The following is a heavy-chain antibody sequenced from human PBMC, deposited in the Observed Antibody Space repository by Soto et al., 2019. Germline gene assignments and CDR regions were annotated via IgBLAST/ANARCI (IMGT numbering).Heavy chain of an antibody. Sequence: SGPTLVNPTQTLTLTCSFSGFSLSADGMCVSWIRQPPGKALEWLALIDWEDNKFYNTPLKTRLTLSKDTSKNQVVLTMTDMDPVDTATYYCVRIRSGYSPSSYYYGLDVWGQGTTVTVPS. CDR2: IDWEDNK. D-gene: IGHD3-3*01. CDR3: VRIRSGYSPSSYYYGLDV. CDR1: GFSLSADGMC. V-gene: IGHV2-70*01. J-gene: IGHJ6*02.